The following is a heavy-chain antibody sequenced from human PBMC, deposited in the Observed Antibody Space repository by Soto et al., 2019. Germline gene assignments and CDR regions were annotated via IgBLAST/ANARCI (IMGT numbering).Heavy chain of an antibody. CDR2: IYATGTT. CDR1: GASISGFY. D-gene: IGHD1-1*01. CDR3: VRDGTKTLRDWFDH. V-gene: IGHV4-4*07. J-gene: IGHJ5*02. Sequence: XETLSLTCTVSGASISGFYWSWIRKSAGKGLEWIGRIYATGTTDYNPSLKSRVMMSVDTSKKQFSLKLRSVTAADTAVYYCVRDGTKTLRDWFDHWGQGISVTVSS.